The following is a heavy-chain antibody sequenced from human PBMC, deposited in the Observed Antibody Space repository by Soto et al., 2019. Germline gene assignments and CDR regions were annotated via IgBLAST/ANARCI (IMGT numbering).Heavy chain of an antibody. CDR2: ISGIGGTT. D-gene: IGHD6-19*01. CDR1: GFTFNSYA. V-gene: IGHV3-23*01. Sequence: EVQLLESGGGLVQPGGSLRLSCAASGFTFNSYAMSWVRQAPGKGLEWVSAISGIGGTTYYADSVKGRFTISRDNSKNTLYLQMNSLRAEDTAVYYWAREYSSGWKTFDYWGQGTLVTVSS. CDR3: AREYSSGWKTFDY. J-gene: IGHJ4*02.